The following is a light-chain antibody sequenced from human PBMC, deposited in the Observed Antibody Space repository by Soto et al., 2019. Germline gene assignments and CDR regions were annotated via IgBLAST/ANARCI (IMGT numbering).Light chain of an antibody. J-gene: IGKJ1*01. CDR1: QTFGSSY. V-gene: IGKV3-20*01. Sequence: EIVLTQSPGTLSLSPGERATLSCRASQTFGSSYLAWYQQTPGQAPRLLIYGTSSRATGIPDRFSGSGSGTDFTLTISRLEPEDFAVYYCQQYGSLPWTFGPGTKVEIK. CDR2: GTS. CDR3: QQYGSLPWT.